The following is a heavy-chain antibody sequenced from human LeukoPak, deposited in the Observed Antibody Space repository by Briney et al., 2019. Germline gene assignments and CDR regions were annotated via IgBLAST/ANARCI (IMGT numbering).Heavy chain of an antibody. CDR2: IIPILGIA. V-gene: IGHV1-69*04. D-gene: IGHD3-22*01. Sequence: SVKVSCKASVGTFSSYAIIWVRQAPGQGLEWMGRIIPILGIADYAQKFQGRVTITADKSTSTAYMELSSLRSEDTAVYYCARDDSSGYIVLWGQGTLVTVSS. J-gene: IGHJ4*02. CDR1: VGTFSSYA. CDR3: ARDDSSGYIVL.